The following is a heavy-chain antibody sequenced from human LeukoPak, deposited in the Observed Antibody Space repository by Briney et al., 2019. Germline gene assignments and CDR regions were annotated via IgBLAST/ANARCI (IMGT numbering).Heavy chain of an antibody. CDR2: ITSNGEST. D-gene: IGHD3-22*01. J-gene: IGHJ4*02. CDR1: GFTFSSYI. Sequence: GGSLRLSCSASGFTFSSYIMHWARQAPGKGLEYVSAITSNGESTYYADSVKGRVTISRDNSKNTLYVQMSSLRAEDTAVYYGVKDESYYYDSSGRDSWGQGTLVSVSS. CDR3: VKDESYYYDSSGRDS. V-gene: IGHV3-64*05.